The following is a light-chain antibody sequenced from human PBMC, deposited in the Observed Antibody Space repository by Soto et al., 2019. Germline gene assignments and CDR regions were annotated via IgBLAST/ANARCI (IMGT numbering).Light chain of an antibody. Sequence: QSALTQPPSVSGAPGQRVTISCTGSSSNIGAGYDLHWYQQLPGTAPKLLIYGNSNRPSGVPDRFSGSKSGTSASLAITGLQAEDEADYYCQSYDNSLSADVFGTGTKLTVL. CDR3: QSYDNSLSADV. V-gene: IGLV1-40*01. CDR1: SSNIGAGYD. J-gene: IGLJ1*01. CDR2: GNS.